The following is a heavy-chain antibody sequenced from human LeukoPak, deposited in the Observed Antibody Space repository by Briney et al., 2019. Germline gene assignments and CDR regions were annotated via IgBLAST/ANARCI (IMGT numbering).Heavy chain of an antibody. Sequence: GASVKVSCKASGYTFTSYDINWVRQATGQGLEWMGWMNPNSGNTGYAQKCQGRVTITADEHTRTAYMELSGLRSDDPAIYYCARASSDDTRMAAPFAYWGQGTLVTVSS. CDR1: GYTFTSYD. CDR3: ARASSDDTRMAAPFAY. D-gene: IGHD3-9*01. J-gene: IGHJ4*02. CDR2: MNPNSGNT. V-gene: IGHV1-8*03.